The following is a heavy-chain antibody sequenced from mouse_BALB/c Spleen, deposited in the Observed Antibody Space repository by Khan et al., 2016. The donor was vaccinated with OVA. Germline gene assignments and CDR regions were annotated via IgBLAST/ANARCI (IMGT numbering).Heavy chain of an antibody. V-gene: IGHV5-6*01. D-gene: IGHD1-1*01. J-gene: IGHJ3*01. CDR3: TRLAYYYNSEGFAY. Sequence: EVELVESGGDLVKPGGSLKLSCAASGFTFSTYGMSWVRQTPDMRLEWLATISTGGHYTYYPDSVKGRFTISRDNAMNTLYLQMSSLKSEDTAIYYCTRLAYYYNSEGFAYWGQGTLVTVSA. CDR2: ISTGGHYT. CDR1: GFTFSTYG.